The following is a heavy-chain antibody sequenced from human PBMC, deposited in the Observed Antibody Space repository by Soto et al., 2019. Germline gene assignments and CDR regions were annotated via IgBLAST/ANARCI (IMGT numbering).Heavy chain of an antibody. CDR2: INYGGTT. D-gene: IGHD6-6*01. CDR3: ARTYSSSSVGGFDY. Sequence: QVQLQESGPGLVKPSQTLSLTCSVSGGSISRGGYYWSWIRQHPGRGLEWIGYINYGGTTYYNPSLKSRVTVSVDTSENQFSLKLRSVTAADTAVYYCARTYSSSSVGGFDYWGQGTLVTVSS. CDR1: GGSISRGGYY. V-gene: IGHV4-31*03. J-gene: IGHJ4*02.